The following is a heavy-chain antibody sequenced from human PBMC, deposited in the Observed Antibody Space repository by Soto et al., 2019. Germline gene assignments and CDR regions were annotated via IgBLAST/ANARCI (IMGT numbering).Heavy chain of an antibody. J-gene: IGHJ5*02. CDR3: ARSPGVVMAGNNWFDP. V-gene: IGHV1-69*02. D-gene: IGHD2-21*01. CDR2: IIPILTIP. CDR1: GGSFNIYT. Sequence: LVKVACKASGGSFNIYTCTWVRQDPGQGLEWMGRIIPILTIPNYAQKFQGRVTITADKSTGTTYMELNSLTSEDTAVYYCARSPGVVMAGNNWFDPWGQGTLVTVSS.